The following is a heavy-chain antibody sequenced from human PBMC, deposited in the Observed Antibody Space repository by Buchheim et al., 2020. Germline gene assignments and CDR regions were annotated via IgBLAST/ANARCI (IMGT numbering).Heavy chain of an antibody. CDR3: ARGSGYSSGWYRGYFDY. Sequence: QVQLQQWGAGLLKPSETLSLTCAVYGGSFSGFYWSWIRQPPGKGLEWIGEINHSGSTNYNPSLKSRVTISVDTSKNQFSLQLSSVTAADTAVYYCARGSGYSSGWYRGYFDYWGQGTL. CDR1: GGSFSGFY. J-gene: IGHJ4*02. CDR2: INHSGST. V-gene: IGHV4-34*01. D-gene: IGHD6-19*01.